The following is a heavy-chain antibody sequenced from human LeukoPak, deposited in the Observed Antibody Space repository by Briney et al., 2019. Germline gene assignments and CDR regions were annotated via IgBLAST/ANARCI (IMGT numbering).Heavy chain of an antibody. Sequence: ASVKVSCKASGYTFTSYDINWVRQAPGQGLEWMGIINPSGGSTSYAQKFQGRVTMTRDMSTSTVYMELSSLRSEDTAVYYCARDSATTVTKGTEYFQHWGQGTLVTVSS. CDR2: INPSGGST. V-gene: IGHV1-46*01. J-gene: IGHJ1*01. CDR3: ARDSATTVTKGTEYFQH. CDR1: GYTFTSYD. D-gene: IGHD4-17*01.